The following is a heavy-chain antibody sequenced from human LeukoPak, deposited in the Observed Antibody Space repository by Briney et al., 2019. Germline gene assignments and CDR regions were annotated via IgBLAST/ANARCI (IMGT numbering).Heavy chain of an antibody. CDR2: TSYDGRNQ. J-gene: IGHJ1*01. CDR1: GFIFSSYA. CDR3: ARDVDRSGYYAPKYLQH. Sequence: GGSLRLSCAASGFIFSSYAMHWVREAPGKGLEWGAVTSYDGRNQYYADSVKGRFTISRDNSKNTLYLQMNSLRAEDTAVYYCARDVDRSGYYAPKYLQHWGQGTLVTVSS. D-gene: IGHD3-22*01. V-gene: IGHV3-30*04.